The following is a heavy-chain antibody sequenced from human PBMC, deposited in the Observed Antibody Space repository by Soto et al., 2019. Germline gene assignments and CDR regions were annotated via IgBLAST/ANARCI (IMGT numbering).Heavy chain of an antibody. Sequence: SVKVSCKASGGTFSSYAISWVRQAPGQGLEWMGEIIPIFGTANYAQKFQGRVTMTRDTSTSTVYMELSSLRSEDTAVYYCARDRATVTPFGPYNWSAPWGQGTLVTVSS. J-gene: IGHJ5*02. CDR3: ARDRATVTPFGPYNWSAP. CDR1: GGTFSSYA. CDR2: IIPIFGTA. D-gene: IGHD4-4*01. V-gene: IGHV1-69*05.